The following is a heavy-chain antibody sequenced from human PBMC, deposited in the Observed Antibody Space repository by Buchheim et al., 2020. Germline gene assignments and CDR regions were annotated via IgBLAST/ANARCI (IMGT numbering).Heavy chain of an antibody. Sequence: EVQLVESGGGSAQPGGSLRLSCIASGLTFSSYSMNWVRQAPGKGLEWVSYINNSESIYYADSVKGRFAISRDNAKNSLYLQMNSLRAEDTAVYYCARDDIVEALGAFDYWGQGIL. D-gene: IGHD5-12*01. CDR1: GLTFSSYS. CDR3: ARDDIVEALGAFDY. J-gene: IGHJ4*02. V-gene: IGHV3-48*01. CDR2: INNSESI.